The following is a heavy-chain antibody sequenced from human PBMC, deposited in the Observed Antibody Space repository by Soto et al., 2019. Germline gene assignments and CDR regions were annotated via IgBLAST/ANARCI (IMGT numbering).Heavy chain of an antibody. CDR1: GYSFLSYG. D-gene: IGHD3-22*01. CDR2: ISPYSGKT. Sequence: QAQLVQSGSEVKKPGASVKVSCKTSGYSFLSYGITWVRQAPGQGLEWMGWISPYSGKTSYAQMLQSRVTMTTDTSTSTAYMQRGSLRSDDTAVYYCVRDSRYFDTSGLYYNPWFDSWGQGTLVIVSS. CDR3: VRDSRYFDTSGLYYNPWFDS. V-gene: IGHV1-18*01. J-gene: IGHJ5*01.